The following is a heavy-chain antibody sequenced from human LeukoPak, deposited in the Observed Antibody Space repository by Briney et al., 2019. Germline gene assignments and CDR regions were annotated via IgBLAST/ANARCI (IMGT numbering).Heavy chain of an antibody. CDR1: GDSINSINW. D-gene: IGHD3-10*01. CDR2: IYQSGKT. J-gene: IGHJ4*02. CDR3: AGEPTGSYVGY. Sequence: SGTLSLTCAVSGDSINSINWWSWVRQFPGKGLEWIGEIYQSGKTNYNPSLKSRVTISMDKSKNQFSLKLSSVTAADTAVYYCAGEPTGSYVGYWGQGSLVTVSS. V-gene: IGHV4-4*02.